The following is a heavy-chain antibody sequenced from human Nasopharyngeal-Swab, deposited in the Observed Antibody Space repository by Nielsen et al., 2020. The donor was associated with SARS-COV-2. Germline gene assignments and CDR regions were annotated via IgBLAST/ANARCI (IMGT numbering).Heavy chain of an antibody. J-gene: IGHJ3*02. D-gene: IGHD5-24*01. V-gene: IGHV1-2*02. CDR2: INPNSGGT. Sequence: ASVKVSCKASGYTFTGYYMHWVRQAPGQGLEWMGWINPNSGGTNYAQKFQGRVTMTRDTSISTAYMELSRLRFDDTAVYYCASSSMADDAFDIWGQGTMVTVSS. CDR1: GYTFTGYY. CDR3: ASSSMADDAFDI.